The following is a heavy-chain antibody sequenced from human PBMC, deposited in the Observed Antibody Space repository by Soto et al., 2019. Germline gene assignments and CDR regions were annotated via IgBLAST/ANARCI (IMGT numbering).Heavy chain of an antibody. J-gene: IGHJ4*02. V-gene: IGHV3-7*05. CDR1: GFTFSSLW. CDR2: IKEDGSVK. CDR3: ARATRSPDF. Sequence: EVQLLESGGDLVQPGGSLRLSCAASGFTFSSLWMTWVRQAPGKGLECVANIKEDGSVKYYVDSVKGRFTISRDNAKNSLYLQMVGLRAEDPAVYYCARATRSPDFRGQGTLVTVSS.